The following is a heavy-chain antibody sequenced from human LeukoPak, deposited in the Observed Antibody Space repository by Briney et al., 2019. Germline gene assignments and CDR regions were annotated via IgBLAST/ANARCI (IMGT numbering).Heavy chain of an antibody. J-gene: IGHJ4*02. CDR3: ATGSGLWSPDW. CDR1: GFTFSSYW. V-gene: IGHV3-74*01. CDR2: IDNEGSST. D-gene: IGHD5-18*01. Sequence: GGSLRLSCAASGFTFSSYWMHWVRQAPGKGLVWVSRIDNEGSSTSYADSVKGRFTISRDNAKNRLYVQMNSLRVEDTAVYYCATGSGLWSPDWWGQGTLVTVSS.